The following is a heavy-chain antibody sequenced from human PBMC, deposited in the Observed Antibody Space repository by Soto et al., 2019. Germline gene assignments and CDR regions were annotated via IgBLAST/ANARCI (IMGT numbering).Heavy chain of an antibody. V-gene: IGHV3-23*01. CDR1: GFTFSNYA. Sequence: EVQLLESGGGLVQPGGSLRLSCAASGFTFSNYAMTWVRQAPGKGLEWVSFISGNSGTTYFADSVKGRFTISRDNSKSTLYLQRSGLRAEDTAVYYCAKASSISWGVFDYWGQGTLITVSS. CDR3: AKASSISWGVFDY. D-gene: IGHD6-13*01. CDR2: ISGNSGTT. J-gene: IGHJ4*02.